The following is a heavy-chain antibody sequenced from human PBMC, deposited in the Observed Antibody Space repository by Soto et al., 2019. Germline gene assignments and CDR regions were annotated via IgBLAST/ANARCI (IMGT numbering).Heavy chain of an antibody. CDR2: IDTSGSST. J-gene: IGHJ4*02. D-gene: IGHD6-13*01. V-gene: IGHV3-74*01. CDR3: AKDSWYFDL. Sequence: GSLRLSCEASGFIFTNFWMHWVRQVPGKGLVWVSRIDTSGSSTSYADSVKGRFTISRDNAKNTVSLQMNSLRAEDTGVYYCAKDSWYFDLWSQGSLVTVSS. CDR1: GFIFTNFW.